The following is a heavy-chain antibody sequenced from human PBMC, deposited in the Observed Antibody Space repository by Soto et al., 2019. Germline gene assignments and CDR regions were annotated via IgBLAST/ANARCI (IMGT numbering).Heavy chain of an antibody. V-gene: IGHV4-34*01. D-gene: IGHD3-3*01. CDR2: INHSGST. J-gene: IGHJ6*02. CDR3: ARKETYYDFWSGYYVRGDYYYGMDV. CDR1: GGSFSGYY. Sequence: PSETLSLTCAVYGGSFSGYYWSWIRQPPGKGPEWIGEINHSGSTNYNPSLKSRVTISVDTSKNQFSLKLSSVTAADTAVYYCARKETYYDFWSGYYVRGDYYYGMDVWGQGTTVTVSS.